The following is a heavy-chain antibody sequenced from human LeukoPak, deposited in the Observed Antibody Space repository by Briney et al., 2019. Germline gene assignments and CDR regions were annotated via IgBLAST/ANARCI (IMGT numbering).Heavy chain of an antibody. CDR2: ISGSGGST. V-gene: IGHV3-23*01. Sequence: PGGSLRLSCAASGFTFSSCAMSWVRQAPGKGLEWVSAISGSGGSTYYADSVKGRFTISRDNSKNTLYLQMNSLRAEDTAVYYCAKDPTYYYDSSGYYLDYWGQGTLVTVSS. CDR1: GFTFSSCA. CDR3: AKDPTYYYDSSGYYLDY. J-gene: IGHJ4*02. D-gene: IGHD3-22*01.